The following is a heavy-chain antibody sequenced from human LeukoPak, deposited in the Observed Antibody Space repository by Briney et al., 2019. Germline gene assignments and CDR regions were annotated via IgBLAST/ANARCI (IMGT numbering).Heavy chain of an antibody. D-gene: IGHD1-26*01. CDR2: ISSGSTYI. CDR1: GFTFSSYE. V-gene: IGHV3-21*01. CDR3: TRDGGRREDY. Sequence: GGSLRLSCAASGFTFSSYEMNWVRQAPGKGLEWVSSISSGSTYIYYADSVKGRFTVSRDNAKNSLYLQMNSLRDEDTAVYYCTRDGGRREDYWGQGTLVTVSS. J-gene: IGHJ4*02.